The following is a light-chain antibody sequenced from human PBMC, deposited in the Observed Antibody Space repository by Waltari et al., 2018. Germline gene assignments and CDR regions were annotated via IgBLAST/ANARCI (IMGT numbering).Light chain of an antibody. CDR1: GSDVCGYDY. CDR2: DVY. J-gene: IGLJ2*01. Sequence: QSALTQPASVSGSPGQAIITPCAGSGSDVCGYDYVSWYQQYPGKAPRLIIYDVYNRPSGVSNRFSGSKSDNTASLTISGLQAEDESVYYCSSYTSSGVVFGGGTKLTVL. CDR3: SSYTSSGVV. V-gene: IGLV2-14*01.